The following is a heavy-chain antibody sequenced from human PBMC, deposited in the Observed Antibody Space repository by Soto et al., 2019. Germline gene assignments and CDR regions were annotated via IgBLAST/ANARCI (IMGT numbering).Heavy chain of an antibody. D-gene: IGHD2-21*01. CDR3: VQTNSAV. Sequence: YLRLSCAASGFTFSSYEMNWVRQAPGKGLEWVSYISSSGSTIYYADSVKVRFTISRDNAKNSLYLQMNSLRAEDTAVYYCVQTNSAVWGQGTTVTVSS. V-gene: IGHV3-48*03. CDR2: ISSSGSTI. J-gene: IGHJ6*02. CDR1: GFTFSSYE.